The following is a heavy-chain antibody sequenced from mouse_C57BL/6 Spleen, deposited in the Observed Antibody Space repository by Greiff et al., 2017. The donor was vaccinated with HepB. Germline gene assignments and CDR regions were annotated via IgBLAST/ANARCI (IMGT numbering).Heavy chain of an antibody. J-gene: IGHJ1*03. Sequence: QVQLKQPGAELVRPGSSVKLSCKASGYTFTSYWMHWVKQRPIQGLEWIGNIDPSDSETHYNQKFKDKATLTVDKSSSTAYMQLSSLTSEDSAVYYCARSQTGYFDVWGTGTTVTVSS. CDR1: GYTFTSYW. CDR3: ARSQTGYFDV. D-gene: IGHD4-1*01. CDR2: IDPSDSET. V-gene: IGHV1-52*01.